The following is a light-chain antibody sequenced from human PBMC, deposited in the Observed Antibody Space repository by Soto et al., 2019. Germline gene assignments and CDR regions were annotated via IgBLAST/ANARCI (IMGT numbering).Light chain of an antibody. Sequence: EIVLTQSPATLSLSPGERATLSCRASQSVSSSQLAWYQQKPGQAPRLLIYGASTRATGIPARFSGSGSGTEFTLTISGLQSEDFAVYYCQQYSIWRTFGQGTKVDIK. J-gene: IGKJ1*01. CDR1: QSVSSS. V-gene: IGKV3-15*01. CDR3: QQYSIWRT. CDR2: GAS.